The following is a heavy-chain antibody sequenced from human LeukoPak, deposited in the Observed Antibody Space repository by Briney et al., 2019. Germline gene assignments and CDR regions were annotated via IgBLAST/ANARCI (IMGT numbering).Heavy chain of an antibody. V-gene: IGHV3-73*01. CDR3: IKYITSSDKNDC. J-gene: IGHJ4*02. CDR2: IRDKANKYTT. D-gene: IGHD6-6*01. Sequence: GGSLRLSCAASGFDFSASALHWVRQASGKGLEWVGRIRDKANKYTTAYAPSVRSRFTISRDDSRNTAFLQMDSLKVEDSALYYCIKYITSSDKNDCWGQGTLVTVSS. CDR1: GFDFSASA.